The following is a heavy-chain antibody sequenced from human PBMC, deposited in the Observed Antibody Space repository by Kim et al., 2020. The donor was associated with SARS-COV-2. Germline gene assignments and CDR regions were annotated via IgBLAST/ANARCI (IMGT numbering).Heavy chain of an antibody. J-gene: IGHJ4*02. CDR1: GFTFRNYA. CDR3: ARDASSLGDY. Sequence: GGSLRLSCAASGFTFRNYAMHWVRQAPGKGLEWVAVIWYDGSNKYYADSVKGRFTISRDNSKNTLYLQMNSLRAEDTAVYYCARDASSLGDYWGQGTLVTVSS. CDR2: IWYDGSNK. V-gene: IGHV3-33*01. D-gene: IGHD6-13*01.